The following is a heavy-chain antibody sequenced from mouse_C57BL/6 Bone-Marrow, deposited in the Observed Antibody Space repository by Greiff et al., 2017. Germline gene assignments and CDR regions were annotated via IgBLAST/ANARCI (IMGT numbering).Heavy chain of an antibody. Sequence: EVKLVESGGDLVKPGGSLKLSCAASGFTFSSYGMSWVRQTPDKRLEWVATISSGGSYTYYPDSVKGRFTISRDNTTNTLYLQMSSLQSEDTAMYYCARHDLSYYDYDYWGKGTTLTVSS. J-gene: IGHJ2*01. D-gene: IGHD2-4*01. V-gene: IGHV5-6*01. CDR1: GFTFSSYG. CDR3: ARHDLSYYDYDY. CDR2: ISSGGSYT.